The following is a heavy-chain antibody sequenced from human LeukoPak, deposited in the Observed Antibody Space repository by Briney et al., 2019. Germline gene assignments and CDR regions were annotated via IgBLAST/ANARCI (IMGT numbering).Heavy chain of an antibody. CDR2: INHSGST. CDR3: ASHRDGYTSYYFDY. D-gene: IGHD5-12*01. V-gene: IGHV4-34*01. J-gene: IGHJ4*02. Sequence: SETLSLTCAVYGGSFSGYYWSWIRQPPGKGLEWIGEINHSGSTNYNPSLKSRVTISVDTSKNQFSLKLSSVTAADTAVYYCASHRDGYTSYYFDYWGQGTLVTVSS. CDR1: GGSFSGYY.